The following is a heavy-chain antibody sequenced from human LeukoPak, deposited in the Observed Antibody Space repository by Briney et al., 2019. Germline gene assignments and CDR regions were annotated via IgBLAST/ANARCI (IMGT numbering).Heavy chain of an antibody. CDR3: AKGRHDYGDYSYYYGMDV. CDR1: GFTFSSYA. CDR2: ISYDGSNK. Sequence: RSLRLSCAASGFTFSSYAMHWVRQAPGKGLEWVAVISYDGSNKYYADSVKGRFTISRDNSKNTLYLQMNSLRAEDTAVYYCAKGRHDYGDYSYYYGMDVWGQGTTVTVS. J-gene: IGHJ6*02. V-gene: IGHV3-30*04. D-gene: IGHD4-17*01.